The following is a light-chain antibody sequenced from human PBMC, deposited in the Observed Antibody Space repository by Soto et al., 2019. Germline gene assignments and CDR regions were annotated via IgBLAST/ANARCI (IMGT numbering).Light chain of an antibody. V-gene: IGLV2-8*01. CDR2: EVS. J-gene: IGLJ1*01. CDR1: SSDVGGYNY. CDR3: SQYGGRYHV. Sequence: QSALTQPPSASGSPGQSVTISCTGTSSDVGGYNYVSWYQQHPGKAPKLMIYEVSKRPSGVPDRFSGSKSGNTASLTVSGLQAQDHADHYCSQYGGRYHVLGNGTKVTV.